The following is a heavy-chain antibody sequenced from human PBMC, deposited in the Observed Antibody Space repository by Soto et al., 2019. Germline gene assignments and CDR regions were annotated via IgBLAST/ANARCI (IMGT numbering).Heavy chain of an antibody. J-gene: IGHJ5*02. Sequence: PGGSLRLSCAASGFTFSSYAMSWVRQAPGKGLEWVSAISGSGGSTYYADSVKGRFTISRDNSKNTLYLQMNSLRAEGTAVYYCAKVMGLTIFGPKRFDPWGQGTLVTVSS. CDR3: AKVMGLTIFGPKRFDP. D-gene: IGHD3-3*01. CDR2: ISGSGGST. V-gene: IGHV3-23*01. CDR1: GFTFSSYA.